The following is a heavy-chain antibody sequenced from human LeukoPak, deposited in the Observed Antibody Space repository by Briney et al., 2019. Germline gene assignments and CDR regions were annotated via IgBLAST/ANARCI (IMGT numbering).Heavy chain of an antibody. CDR2: INHSGST. D-gene: IGHD2-15*01. Sequence: SETLSLTCAVYGGSFSGYYWSWIRQPPGKGLEWIGEINHSGSTNYNPSLKSRVTISVDTSKNQFSLKLSSVAAADTAVYYCARGPWGYCSGGSCYHNWFDPWGQGTLVTVSS. V-gene: IGHV4-34*01. CDR3: ARGPWGYCSGGSCYHNWFDP. CDR1: GGSFSGYY. J-gene: IGHJ5*02.